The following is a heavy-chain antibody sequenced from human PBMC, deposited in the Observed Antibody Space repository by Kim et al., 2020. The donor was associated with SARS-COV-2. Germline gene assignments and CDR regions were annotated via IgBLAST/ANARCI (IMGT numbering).Heavy chain of an antibody. CDR2: IYSGGST. V-gene: IGHV3-66*01. CDR1: GFTVSSNY. CDR3: ARDGTITGTGGDGYYYYGMDV. Sequence: GGSLRLSCAASGFTVSSNYMSWVRQAPGKGLEWVSVIYSGGSTYYADSVKGRFTISRDNSKNTLYLQMNSLRAEDTAVYYCARDGTITGTGGDGYYYYGMDVWGQGTTVTVSS. D-gene: IGHD1-20*01. J-gene: IGHJ6*02.